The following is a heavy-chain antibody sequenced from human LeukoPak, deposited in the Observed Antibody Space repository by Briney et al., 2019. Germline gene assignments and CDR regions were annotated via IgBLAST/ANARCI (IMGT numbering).Heavy chain of an antibody. CDR3: CRVACDSGFCNVDY. CDR2: IYYSGTI. D-gene: IGHD3-22*01. Sequence: ASETLSLTCTVSGGSISGYWSWIRQPPGKGLEWIGYIYYSGTINYNPSLKSRVTISVDTSKKQFSLNLISVTAADTAVYYCCRVACDSGFCNVDYWGQGTLVTVSS. J-gene: IGHJ4*02. V-gene: IGHV4-59*08. CDR1: GGSISGY.